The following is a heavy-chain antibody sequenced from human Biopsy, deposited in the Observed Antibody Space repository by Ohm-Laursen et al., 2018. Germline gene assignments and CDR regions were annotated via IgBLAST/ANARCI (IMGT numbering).Heavy chain of an antibody. D-gene: IGHD2-15*01. Sequence: ASVKVSCKAPGGTFSNYGVNWVRQAPGQGLEWLGGNIPILGTGNYAQKFQDRVTITADKFTNTVYMELSSLRSDDTAVYFCARDCNGDNCGVDFWGQGTLVTVS. J-gene: IGHJ4*02. CDR2: NIPILGTG. CDR1: GGTFSNYG. CDR3: ARDCNGDNCGVDF. V-gene: IGHV1-69*06.